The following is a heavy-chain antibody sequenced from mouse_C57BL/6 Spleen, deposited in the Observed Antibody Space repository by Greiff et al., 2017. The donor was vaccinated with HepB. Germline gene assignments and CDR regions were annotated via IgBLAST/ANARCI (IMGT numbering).Heavy chain of an antibody. D-gene: IGHD3-1*01. Sequence: VKLQESGAELARPGASVKLSCKASGYTFTSYGISWVKQRTGQGLEWIGEIYPRSGNTYYNEKFKGKATLTADKSSSTAYMELRSLTSEDSAVYFCARGYDYDAMDYWGQGTSVTVSS. CDR2: IYPRSGNT. CDR3: ARGYDYDAMDY. CDR1: GYTFTSYG. J-gene: IGHJ4*01. V-gene: IGHV1-81*01.